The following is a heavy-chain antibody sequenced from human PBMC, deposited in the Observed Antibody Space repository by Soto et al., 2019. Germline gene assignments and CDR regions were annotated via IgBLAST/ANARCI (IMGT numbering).Heavy chain of an antibody. CDR3: ARDGGFCSGMDV. Sequence: QVQLQESGPGLVKPSETLSLTCTVSGGSIGSYYWNWIRQPPGQGLEWVGYVYYSGSTNYHPSRMSRVTIAGAPSESPVSLKLSAVTAAATAVDFGARDGGFCSGMDVWGQGTTVTVSS. D-gene: IGHD2-15*01. CDR2: VYYSGST. CDR1: GGSIGSYY. V-gene: IGHV4-59*01. J-gene: IGHJ6*02.